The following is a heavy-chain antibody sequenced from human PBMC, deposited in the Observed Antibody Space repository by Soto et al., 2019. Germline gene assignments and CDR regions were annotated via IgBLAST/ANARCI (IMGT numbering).Heavy chain of an antibody. Sequence: WGSLRLSCAASGFVFRNYAISCFRHSPGKGLEWVSAIGGNGADTYYADSVKGRFTISRDNSKNTLYLQMNSLRAEDTAVYFCAIPSGLTVTGPDYWGQGTLVTVSS. V-gene: IGHV3-23*01. CDR1: GFVFRNYA. J-gene: IGHJ4*02. CDR2: IGGNGADT. D-gene: IGHD6-19*01. CDR3: AIPSGLTVTGPDY.